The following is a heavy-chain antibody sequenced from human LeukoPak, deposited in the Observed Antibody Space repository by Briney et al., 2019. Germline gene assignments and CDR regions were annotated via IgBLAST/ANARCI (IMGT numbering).Heavy chain of an antibody. D-gene: IGHD5-24*01. Sequence: GGSLRLSCAAPGFTFSDYYMSWVRQAPGKGLEWVSYISSSDSTIYYADSVKGRFTISRDNAKNSLYLQMNSLRAEDTAVYYCATRRDGYNYKVYWGQGTLVTVSS. J-gene: IGHJ4*02. CDR1: GFTFSDYY. V-gene: IGHV3-11*04. CDR3: ATRRDGYNYKVY. CDR2: ISSSDSTI.